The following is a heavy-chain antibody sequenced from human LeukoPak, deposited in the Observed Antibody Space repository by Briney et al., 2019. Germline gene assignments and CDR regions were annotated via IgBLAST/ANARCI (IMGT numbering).Heavy chain of an antibody. J-gene: IGHJ4*02. CDR1: GYTFTSYG. Sequence: ASVKVSCKASGYTFTSYGISWVRQAPGQGLEWMGWISAYNGNTNYAQKVQGRVTMTTDTSTSTAYMELRSLRSDDTAVYYCARVHYDILTGYSYFDYWGQGTLVTVSS. D-gene: IGHD3-9*01. V-gene: IGHV1-18*01. CDR3: ARVHYDILTGYSYFDY. CDR2: ISAYNGNT.